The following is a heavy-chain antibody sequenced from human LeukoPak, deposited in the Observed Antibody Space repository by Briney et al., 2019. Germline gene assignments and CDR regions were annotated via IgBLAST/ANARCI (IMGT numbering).Heavy chain of an antibody. CDR2: INHSGST. V-gene: IGHV4-34*01. Sequence: SETLSLTCAVYGGSFSGYYWSWIRQPPGKGLEWIGEINHSGSTNYNSSLKSRVTISVDTSKNQFSLKLSSVTAADTAVYYCARGLVVPAAILIGWFDPWGQGTLVTVSS. D-gene: IGHD2-2*01. J-gene: IGHJ5*02. CDR1: GGSFSGYY. CDR3: ARGLVVPAAILIGWFDP.